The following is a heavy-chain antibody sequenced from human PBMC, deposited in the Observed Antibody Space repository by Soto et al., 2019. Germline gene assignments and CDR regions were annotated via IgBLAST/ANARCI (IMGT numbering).Heavy chain of an antibody. CDR2: IIPIFGTG. CDR1: GGTFSSYA. D-gene: IGHD2-15*01. Sequence: QVQLVQSGAEVKKPGSSVKVSCKASGGTFSSYAISWVRQAPGQGLEWMGGIIPIFGTGNYAQKFQGRVTRTAXXXTXXAYMELSSLRSEATAVYYCARARASSCPVGCGFDPWGQGTLVTVSS. J-gene: IGHJ5*02. CDR3: ARARASSCPVGCGFDP. V-gene: IGHV1-69*12.